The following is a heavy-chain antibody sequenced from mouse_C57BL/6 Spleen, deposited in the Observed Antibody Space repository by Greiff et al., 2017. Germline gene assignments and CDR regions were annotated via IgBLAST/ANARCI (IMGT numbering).Heavy chain of an antibody. CDR2: ISSGSSTI. V-gene: IGHV5-17*01. Sequence: EVQLVESGGGLVKPGVSLKLSCAASGFTFSDYGMHWVRQAPEKGLEWVAYISSGSSTIYYADTVKGRFTISRDNAKNTLFLQMTSLRSEDTAMYYCARTGYWGQGTTLTVSS. J-gene: IGHJ2*01. CDR3: ARTGY. CDR1: GFTFSDYG.